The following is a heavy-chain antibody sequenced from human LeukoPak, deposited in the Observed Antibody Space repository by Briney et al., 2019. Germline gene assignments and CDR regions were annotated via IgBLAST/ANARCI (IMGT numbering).Heavy chain of an antibody. V-gene: IGHV4-30-2*01. CDR3: AREEITMVRGVIHYFDY. CDR1: GGSISSGGYY. J-gene: IGHJ4*02. D-gene: IGHD3-10*01. Sequence: PSETLSLTCTVSGGSISSGGYYWSWIRQPPGKGLEWIGYIYHTGSTSYNPSLKSRVTISVDRSKNQFSLNLSSVTAADTAVYYCAREEITMVRGVIHYFDYWGQGTLVTVSS. CDR2: IYHTGST.